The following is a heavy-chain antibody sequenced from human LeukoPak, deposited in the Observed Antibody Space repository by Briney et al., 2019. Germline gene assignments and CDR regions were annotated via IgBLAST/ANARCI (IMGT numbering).Heavy chain of an antibody. J-gene: IGHJ3*02. V-gene: IGHV4-34*01. Sequence: PSETLSLTCAVYGGSFSGYYWSWIRQPPGKGLEWIGEINHSGSTNYNPSLKSRVTISVDTSKNQFSLKLSSVTAADTAVYYCARAGDWGAFDIWGQGTMVTVSS. CDR1: GGSFSGYY. D-gene: IGHD7-27*01. CDR2: INHSGST. CDR3: ARAGDWGAFDI.